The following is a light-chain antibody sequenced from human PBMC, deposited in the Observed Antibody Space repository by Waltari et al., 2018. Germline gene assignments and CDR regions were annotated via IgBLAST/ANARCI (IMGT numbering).Light chain of an antibody. J-gene: IGLJ3*02. V-gene: IGLV1-51*01. CDR2: DNA. CDR3: GSWDSSLSARV. Sequence: QSVLTQPPSLSAAPGQMVTISCSASTPQIASNSVSWYQPVPGTAPKLLIYDNAQPPSPIPHRFSGSKSGTSATLGITGLQTGDEAEYFCGSWDSSLSARVFGGGTKLTVL. CDR1: TPQIASNS.